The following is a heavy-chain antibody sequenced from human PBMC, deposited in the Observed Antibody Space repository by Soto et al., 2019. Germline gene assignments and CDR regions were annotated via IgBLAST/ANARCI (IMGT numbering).Heavy chain of an antibody. CDR3: TKRRFGVRAVTTIEV. CDR1: GGSVDISSYF. CDR2: IDSSVST. D-gene: IGHD3-10*01. J-gene: IGHJ6*01. V-gene: IGHV4-39*01. Sequence: AETLSLTCAVSGGSVDISSYFWGWSRQSPKTGLEWIGTIDSSVSTYDNPSLKRRITMYIDTSKNQFSLNLGSVTAAETDVYQRTKRRFGVRAVTTIEVWGPG.